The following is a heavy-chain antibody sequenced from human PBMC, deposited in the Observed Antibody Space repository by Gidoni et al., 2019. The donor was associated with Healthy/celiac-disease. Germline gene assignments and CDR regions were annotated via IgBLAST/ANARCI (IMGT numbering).Heavy chain of an antibody. Sequence: EVQLVQSGAEVKKPGATVKISCKVSGYTFTDYYMHWVQQAPGKGLEWMGLVDPEDGETIYAEKFQGRVTITADTSTDTAYMELSSLRSEDTAVYYCATAPITMVRGVMARWFDPWGQGTLVTVSS. V-gene: IGHV1-69-2*01. J-gene: IGHJ5*02. CDR2: VDPEDGET. CDR1: GYTFTDYY. D-gene: IGHD3-10*01. CDR3: ATAPITMVRGVMARWFDP.